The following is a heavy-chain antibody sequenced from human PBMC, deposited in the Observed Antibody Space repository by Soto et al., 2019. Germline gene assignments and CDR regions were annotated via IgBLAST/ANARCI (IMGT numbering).Heavy chain of an antibody. Sequence: GGSLRLSCAASGFRFDDYTMHWVRQAPEKGLEWVSLIGWDGGRTEYADSVKGRFTISRDNSKNSLYLQMNSVRTEDTAFYYCAKDIDILSGYPDKWGQGTLVTVSS. CDR3: AKDIDILSGYPDK. V-gene: IGHV3-43*01. J-gene: IGHJ4*02. D-gene: IGHD3-9*01. CDR2: IGWDGGRT. CDR1: GFRFDDYT.